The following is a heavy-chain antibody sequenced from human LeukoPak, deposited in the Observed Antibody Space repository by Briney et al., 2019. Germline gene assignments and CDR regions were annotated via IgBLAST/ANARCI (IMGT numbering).Heavy chain of an antibody. J-gene: IGHJ4*02. V-gene: IGHV1-2*02. CDR3: ARGCSSTSCDTSPDDY. D-gene: IGHD2-2*02. CDR2: INPNSGGT. CDR1: GYTFTGYY. Sequence: ASVKVSCKASGYTFTGYYMHWVRQAPGQGLEWMGWINPNSGGTNYAQKFQGRVTMTRDTSISTAYMELSRLRSDDTAVYYCARGCSSTSCDTSPDDYWGQGTLVTVSS.